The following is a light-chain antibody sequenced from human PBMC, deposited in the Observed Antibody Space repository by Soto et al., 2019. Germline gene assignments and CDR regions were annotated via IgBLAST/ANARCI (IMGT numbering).Light chain of an antibody. CDR1: NSNIGAGYD. V-gene: IGLV1-40*01. Sequence: QSVPKQPPSVSGAPGQTVTISCSGSNSNIGAGYDVRWYQQLPGTAPKLLIYGHNSRPSGVPDRFSGSKSGTSASLAITGLQADDEADYYCHSYDSSLGGSCVFGSGTKLTVL. CDR2: GHN. CDR3: HSYDSSLGGSCV. J-gene: IGLJ1*01.